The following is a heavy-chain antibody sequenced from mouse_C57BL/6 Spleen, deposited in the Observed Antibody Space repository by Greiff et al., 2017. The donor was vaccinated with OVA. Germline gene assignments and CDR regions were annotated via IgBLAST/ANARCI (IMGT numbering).Heavy chain of an antibody. CDR3: ARGEPGYFDY. CDR2: IYPSDSET. CDR1: GYTFTSYW. Sequence: QVQLQQPGAELVRPGSSVKLSCKASGYTFTSYWMHWVKQRPIQGLEWIGNIYPSDSETHYNQKFKDKATLTVDKSSSTAYMQLSSLTSEDSAVYYCARGEPGYFDYWGKGTTLTVSS. V-gene: IGHV1-52*01. J-gene: IGHJ2*01.